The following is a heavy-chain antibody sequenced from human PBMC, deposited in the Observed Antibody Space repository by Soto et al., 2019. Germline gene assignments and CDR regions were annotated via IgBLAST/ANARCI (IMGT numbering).Heavy chain of an antibody. CDR2: ISYDGSNK. Sequence: PGGSLRLFCAASGFTFSSYAMHWVRQAPGKGLEWVAVISYDGSNKYYADSVKGRFTISRDNSKNTLYLQMNSLRAEDTAVYYCARVRFLEWAYFDYWGQGTLVTVSS. D-gene: IGHD3-3*01. V-gene: IGHV3-30-3*01. CDR3: ARVRFLEWAYFDY. J-gene: IGHJ4*02. CDR1: GFTFSSYA.